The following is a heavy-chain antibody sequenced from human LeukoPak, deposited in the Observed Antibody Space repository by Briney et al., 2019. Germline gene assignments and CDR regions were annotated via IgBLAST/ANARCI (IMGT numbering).Heavy chain of an antibody. CDR3: SKTTAAAITFGPSDP. J-gene: IGHJ5*02. CDR1: GFTFSSYA. V-gene: IGHV3-30*04. CDR2: ISYDGHNQ. Sequence: GGSLRLSCATSGFTFSSYAMNWVRQSPGQGMEWVAVISYDGHNQYYAHSVKGRFTISRDNSKNTLYLQMNSLRADDTAVYYCSKTTAAAITFGPSDPWGQGSLVTVSS. D-gene: IGHD6-13*01.